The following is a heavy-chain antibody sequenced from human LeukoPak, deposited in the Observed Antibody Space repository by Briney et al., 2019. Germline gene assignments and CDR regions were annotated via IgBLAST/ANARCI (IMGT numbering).Heavy chain of an antibody. Sequence: GGSLRLSCAASGFTFSSYSMNWVRQAPGKGLEWVSSISTSSTYIYYADSVKGRFTISRDNAKNSLYLQMNSLRAEDAAVYYCARDPPFIIGTTFFDYWGQGTLVTVSS. CDR3: ARDPPFIIGTTFFDY. CDR2: ISTSSTYI. D-gene: IGHD1-20*01. CDR1: GFTFSSYS. J-gene: IGHJ4*02. V-gene: IGHV3-21*01.